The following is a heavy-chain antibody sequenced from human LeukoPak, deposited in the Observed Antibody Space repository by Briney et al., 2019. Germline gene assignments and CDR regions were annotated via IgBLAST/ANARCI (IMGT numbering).Heavy chain of an antibody. D-gene: IGHD2-2*02. CDR2: ISGSVGST. CDR1: GFTFSSYW. V-gene: IGHV3-23*01. J-gene: IGHJ5*01. Sequence: GGSLRLSCAASGFTFSSYWMHWVRQAPGKGLEWVSGISGSVGSTYYADSVKGRFTISRDNSKNTLYLQMNSLRAEDTAVYYCAKRSERTKIPPSPFDSWGQGTLVTVSS. CDR3: AKRSERTKIPPSPFDS.